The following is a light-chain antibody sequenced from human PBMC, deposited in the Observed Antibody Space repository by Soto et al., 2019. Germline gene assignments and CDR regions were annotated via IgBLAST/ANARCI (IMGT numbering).Light chain of an antibody. CDR1: QSISTW. Sequence: DIQMTQSPPTLSASVGDRFTITCRASQSISTWLAWYQQKPGKAPKLLIYGASTLESGVPSRFSGSGSGTEFTLTISSLQPDDFATYYCQQYNSFMWTFGQGTKVDIK. J-gene: IGKJ1*01. CDR3: QQYNSFMWT. V-gene: IGKV1-5*01. CDR2: GAS.